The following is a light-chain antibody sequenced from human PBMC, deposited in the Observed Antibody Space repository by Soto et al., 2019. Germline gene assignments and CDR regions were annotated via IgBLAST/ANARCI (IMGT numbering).Light chain of an antibody. CDR1: SSDVGGYNY. CDR2: DVS. J-gene: IGLJ3*02. V-gene: IGLV2-14*01. CDR3: SSYTSSSTDWV. Sequence: QSVLTQPASVSGSPGQSITISCTGTSSDVGGYNYVSWYQQHPGKAPKLMIYDVSNRLSGVSNRFSGSKSGNTASLTISGLQAEDEADYYCSSYTSSSTDWVFGGCTKVTVL.